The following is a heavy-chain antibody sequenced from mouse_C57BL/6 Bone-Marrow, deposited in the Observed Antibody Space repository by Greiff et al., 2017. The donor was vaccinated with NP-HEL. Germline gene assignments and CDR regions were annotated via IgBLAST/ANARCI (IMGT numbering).Heavy chain of an antibody. J-gene: IGHJ3*01. D-gene: IGHD5-1-1*01. Sequence: EVQLQESGGGLVKPGGSLKLSCAASGFTFSSYAMSWVRQTPEKRLEWVATISDGGSYTYYPDNVKGRFTISRDNAKNNLYLQMSHLKSEDTAMYYCAKYSFAYWGQGTLVTVSA. V-gene: IGHV5-4*01. CDR3: AKYSFAY. CDR2: ISDGGSYT. CDR1: GFTFSSYA.